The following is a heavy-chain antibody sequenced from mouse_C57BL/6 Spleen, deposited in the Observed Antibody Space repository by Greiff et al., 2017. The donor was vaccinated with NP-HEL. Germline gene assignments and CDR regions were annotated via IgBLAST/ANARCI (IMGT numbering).Heavy chain of an antibody. J-gene: IGHJ3*01. CDR2: ISYDGSN. CDR3: ARDDGYWFAY. CDR1: GYSITSGYY. V-gene: IGHV3-6*01. D-gene: IGHD2-3*01. Sequence: DVHLVESGPGLVKPSQSLSLTCSVTGYSITSGYYWNWIRQFPGNKLEWMGYISYDGSNNYNPSLKNRISITRDTSKNQFFLKLNSVTTEDTATYYCARDDGYWFAYWGQGTLVTVSA.